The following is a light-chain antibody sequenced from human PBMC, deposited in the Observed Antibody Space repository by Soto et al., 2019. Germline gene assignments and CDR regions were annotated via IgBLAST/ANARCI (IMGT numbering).Light chain of an antibody. V-gene: IGKV3-20*01. CDR1: QNVDSKY. CDR2: GAS. CDR3: QQHNNWPPIT. J-gene: IGKJ5*01. Sequence: EIVLTQSPGTLSLSPGERATLSCRASQNVDSKYLAWYQQKPGQAPRLLIYGASTRATGIPARFSGSGSGTYFTLTINRLEPADFAVYYCQQHNNWPPITSGQGTRLEIK.